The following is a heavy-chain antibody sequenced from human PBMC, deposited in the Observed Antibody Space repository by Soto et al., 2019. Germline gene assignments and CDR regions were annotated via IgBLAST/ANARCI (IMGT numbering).Heavy chain of an antibody. CDR2: IIPIFGTA. J-gene: IGHJ4*02. CDR3: AREGHYYDSSGYYYGYFDY. CDR1: GGTFSSYA. V-gene: IGHV1-69*13. D-gene: IGHD3-22*01. Sequence: ASVKVSCKASGGTFSSYAISWVRQAPGQGLEWMGGIIPIFGTANYAQKFQGRVTITADESTSTAYMELSSLRSEDTAVYYCAREGHYYDSSGYYYGYFDYWGQGTLVTVSS.